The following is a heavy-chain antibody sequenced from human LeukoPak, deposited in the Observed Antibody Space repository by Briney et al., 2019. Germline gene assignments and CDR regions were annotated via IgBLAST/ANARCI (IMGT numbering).Heavy chain of an antibody. Sequence: ASVKVSSKASGYTFTGYYMHWVRQAPGQGLEWMGWINPNSGGTNYAQKFQGRVTMTRDTSISTAYMELSRLRSDDTAVYYCARTYSGYGDAFDIWGQGTMVTVSS. CDR2: INPNSGGT. CDR1: GYTFTGYY. D-gene: IGHD5-12*01. CDR3: ARTYSGYGDAFDI. V-gene: IGHV1-2*02. J-gene: IGHJ3*02.